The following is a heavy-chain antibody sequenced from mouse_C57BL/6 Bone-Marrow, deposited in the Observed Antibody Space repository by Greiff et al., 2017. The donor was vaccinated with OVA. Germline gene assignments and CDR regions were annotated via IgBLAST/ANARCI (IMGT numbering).Heavy chain of an antibody. CDR3: ARKGYYYGSSYSYAMDY. CDR1: GFSLTSYG. CDR2: IWSGGST. Sequence: QVQLQQSGPGLVQPSQSLSITCTVSGFSLTSYGVHWVRQSPGKGLEWLGVIWSGGSTDYNAAFISRLSISKDNTKSQVFFKMNSLQADDTAIYYCARKGYYYGSSYSYAMDYWGQGTSVTVSS. J-gene: IGHJ4*01. V-gene: IGHV2-2*01. D-gene: IGHD1-1*01.